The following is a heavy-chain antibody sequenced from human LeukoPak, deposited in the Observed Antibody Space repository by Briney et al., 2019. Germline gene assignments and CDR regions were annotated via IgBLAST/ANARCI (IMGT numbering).Heavy chain of an antibody. V-gene: IGHV3-48*04. CDR1: GFTFSSYA. CDR3: ARDTRGESDY. D-gene: IGHD2-2*01. Sequence: QPGGFLRLSCAASGFTFSSYAMHWVRQAPGKGLEWISYINSNSDTVHYSNSVEGRFTISRDNAKNSLYLQMNSLRAEDTAMYYCARDTRGESDYWGHGTLVTVSS. J-gene: IGHJ4*01. CDR2: INSNSDTV.